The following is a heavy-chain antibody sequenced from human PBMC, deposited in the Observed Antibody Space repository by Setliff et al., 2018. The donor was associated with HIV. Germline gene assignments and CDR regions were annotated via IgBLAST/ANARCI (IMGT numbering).Heavy chain of an antibody. CDR3: VKMELAGTYLDY. D-gene: IGHD6-19*01. CDR1: GFTFGTYA. J-gene: IGHJ4*02. V-gene: IGHV3-23*01. CDR2: ISATTGDT. Sequence: GGSLRLSCAAPGFTFGTYAMSWVRQAPGRGLEWVSAISATTGDTYYADSVEGRFTISRDNSKNTLYLQMNSLRAEDTALYYCVKMELAGTYLDYWGQGTLVTVSS.